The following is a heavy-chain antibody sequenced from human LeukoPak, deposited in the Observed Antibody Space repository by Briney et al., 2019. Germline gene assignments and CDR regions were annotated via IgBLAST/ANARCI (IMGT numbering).Heavy chain of an antibody. CDR3: ARRGAPSKSYYFDS. D-gene: IGHD1-26*01. CDR1: SASVTTHY. CDR2: VSKTGNT. Sequence: SETLSLTCTVSSASVTTHYWAWIRQPPGKGLEWIGFVSKTGNTNYNPSLKSRVTISADTSKNIFSLKLRTLTAADTAVYFCARRGAPSKSYYFDSWGPGTLVIVSS. V-gene: IGHV4-59*08. J-gene: IGHJ4*02.